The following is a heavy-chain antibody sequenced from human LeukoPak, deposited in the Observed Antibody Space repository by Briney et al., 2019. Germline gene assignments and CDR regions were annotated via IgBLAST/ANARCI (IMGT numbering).Heavy chain of an antibody. V-gene: IGHV4-59*01. Sequence: PSETLSLTCTVSGGSISSYYWSWIRQPLGKGLEWIGYIYYSGSTNYNPSLKSRVTISVDTSKNQFSLKLSSVTAADTAVYYCARGDDYGDYRTYWYFDLWGRGTLVTVSS. CDR3: ARGDDYGDYRTYWYFDL. CDR1: GGSISSYY. CDR2: IYYSGST. D-gene: IGHD4-17*01. J-gene: IGHJ2*01.